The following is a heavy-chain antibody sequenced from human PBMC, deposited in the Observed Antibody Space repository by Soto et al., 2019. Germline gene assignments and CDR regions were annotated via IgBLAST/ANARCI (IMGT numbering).Heavy chain of an antibody. J-gene: IGHJ3*02. CDR3: ARSITMVRGVIIPHAFDI. V-gene: IGHV4-59*01. CDR1: GGSISSYY. CDR2: IYYSGST. Sequence: SETLSLTCTVSGGSISSYYWSWIRQPPGKELEWIGYIYYSGSTNYNPSLKSRVTISVDTSKNQFSLKLSSVTAADTAVYYCARSITMVRGVIIPHAFDIWGQGTMVTVSS. D-gene: IGHD3-10*01.